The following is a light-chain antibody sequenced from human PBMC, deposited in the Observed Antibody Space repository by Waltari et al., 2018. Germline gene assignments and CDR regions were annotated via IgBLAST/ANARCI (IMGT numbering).Light chain of an antibody. J-gene: IGKJ4*01. CDR2: GAA. CDR3: QQYNNWLLT. V-gene: IGKV3-15*01. Sequence: EIVMTHSPATLSVSPGERATLSCRASQSVSSNLAWDKQKPLQAPRLLIYGAATSATGIPARFSGSGSGTEFTLTISSLQSEDFAVYYCQQYNNWLLTFGGGTKVEIK. CDR1: QSVSSN.